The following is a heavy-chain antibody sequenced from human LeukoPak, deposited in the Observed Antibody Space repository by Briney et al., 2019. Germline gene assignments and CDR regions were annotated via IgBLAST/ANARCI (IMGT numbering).Heavy chain of an antibody. J-gene: IGHJ4*02. CDR2: INSNGGST. D-gene: IGHD6-13*01. V-gene: IGHV3-64*01. CDR1: GFTFSSYA. Sequence: PGGSLRLSCAASGFTFSSYAMRWVRQAPGKGLEYVSAINSNGGSTYYANSVKGRFTISRDNSKNTLYLQMGSLRAEDMAVYYCARGSHQRYSSSWYSLWGQGTLVTVSS. CDR3: ARGSHQRYSSSWYSL.